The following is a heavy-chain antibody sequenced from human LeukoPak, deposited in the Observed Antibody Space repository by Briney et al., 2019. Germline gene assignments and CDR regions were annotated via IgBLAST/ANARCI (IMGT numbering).Heavy chain of an antibody. Sequence: SETLSLTCAVYGGSFSGYYWSWIRQPPGKGLEWIGEINHSGSTNYNPSLKSRVTISVDTSKNQFSLKLSSVTAADTAVYYCARGQLRNYYYGMDVWGQGTTVTVSS. J-gene: IGHJ6*02. CDR2: INHSGST. D-gene: IGHD2-2*01. CDR1: GGSFSGYY. CDR3: ARGQLRNYYYGMDV. V-gene: IGHV4-34*01.